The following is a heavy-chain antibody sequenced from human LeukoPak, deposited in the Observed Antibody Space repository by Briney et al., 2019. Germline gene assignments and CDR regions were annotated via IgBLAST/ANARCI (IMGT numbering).Heavy chain of an antibody. Sequence: GRSLRHSCAASGFTFSSYGMHWVRQAPGKGLEWVAVISYDGSNKYYADSVKGRFTISRDNSKNTLYLQMNSLRAEDTAVYYCAKGGNYYGSGTYYSPRWFDPWGQGTLVTVSS. CDR3: AKGGNYYGSGTYYSPRWFDP. D-gene: IGHD3-10*01. CDR1: GFTFSSYG. J-gene: IGHJ5*02. V-gene: IGHV3-30*18. CDR2: ISYDGSNK.